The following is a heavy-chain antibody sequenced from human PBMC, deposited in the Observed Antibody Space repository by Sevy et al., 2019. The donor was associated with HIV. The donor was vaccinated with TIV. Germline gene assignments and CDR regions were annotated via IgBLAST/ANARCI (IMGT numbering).Heavy chain of an antibody. D-gene: IGHD4-4*01. CDR3: ARGYDHSNQYYYYYYMDV. Sequence: SETLSLTCTVSGGSISSGSYYWGWIRQSPGKGLEWIGTISYSGTTYYNPSLKSRVTISADTSKNQFSLNLSSVTAAETAIYYCARGYDHSNQYYYYYYMDVWGKGTTVTVSS. CDR1: GGSISSGSYY. V-gene: IGHV4-39*02. CDR2: ISYSGTT. J-gene: IGHJ6*03.